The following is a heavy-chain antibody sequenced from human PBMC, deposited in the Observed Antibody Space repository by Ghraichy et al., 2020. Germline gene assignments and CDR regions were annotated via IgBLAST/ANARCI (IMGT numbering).Heavy chain of an antibody. Sequence: GGSLRLSCATSGFTFNDQYMDWVRQAPGKGLEWVARSRNKASSYSTEHAASVKGRFTIARDDSGKSLYLQMNSMKTEDTAVYDWGRRGSSAALDYWGQGTLVTVPS. CDR1: GFTFNDQY. CDR3: GRRGSSAALDY. CDR2: SRNKASSYST. J-gene: IGHJ4*02. D-gene: IGHD3-10*01. V-gene: IGHV3-72*01.